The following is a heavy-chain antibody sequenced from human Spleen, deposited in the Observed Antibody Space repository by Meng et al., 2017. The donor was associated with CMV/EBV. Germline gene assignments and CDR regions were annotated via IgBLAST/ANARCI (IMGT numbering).Heavy chain of an antibody. Sequence: ASVQVSCKASGYTFTGYYMHWVRQAPGQGLEWMGWIIPNSGGANYAQKFQGRVTMTRDTSISTAYMELNRLRSDDTAMYYCARVYCSGGTCHDAFDIWGQGTMVTVSS. CDR2: IIPNSGGA. J-gene: IGHJ3*02. CDR3: ARVYCSGGTCHDAFDI. V-gene: IGHV1-2*02. D-gene: IGHD2-15*01. CDR1: GYTFTGYY.